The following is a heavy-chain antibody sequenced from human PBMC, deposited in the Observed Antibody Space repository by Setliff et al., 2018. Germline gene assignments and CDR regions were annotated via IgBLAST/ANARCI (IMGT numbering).Heavy chain of an antibody. V-gene: IGHV1-3*01. CDR1: GYTFTNFA. D-gene: IGHD3-22*01. CDR2: VNAGNGNT. Sequence: ASVKVSCKTSGYTFTNFAMHWVRQAPGQRFEWMGWVNAGNGNTKYSEKFQGRVTFTRDTSTSTVYMELSSLRTEDTAVYYCARGYYDSYARYYVVGDYWGQGTPVTVSS. CDR3: ARGYYDSYARYYVVGDY. J-gene: IGHJ4*02.